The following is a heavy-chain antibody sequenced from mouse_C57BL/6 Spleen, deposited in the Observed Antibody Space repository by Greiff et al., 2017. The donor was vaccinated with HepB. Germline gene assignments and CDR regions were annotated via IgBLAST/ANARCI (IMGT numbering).Heavy chain of an antibody. CDR2: IHPNSGST. Sequence: QVQLQQPGAELVKPGASVKLSCKASGYTFTSYWMHWVKQRPGQGLEWIGKIHPNSGSTNYNEKFKSKATLTVDKSSSTAYMQLSSLTSEDSAVYYCARGDYDYDGKGFDYWGQGTTLTVSS. CDR1: GYTFTSYW. V-gene: IGHV1-64*01. D-gene: IGHD2-4*01. J-gene: IGHJ2*01. CDR3: ARGDYDYDGKGFDY.